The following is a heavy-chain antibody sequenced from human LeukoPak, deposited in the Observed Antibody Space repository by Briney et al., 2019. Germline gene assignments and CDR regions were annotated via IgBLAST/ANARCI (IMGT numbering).Heavy chain of an antibody. CDR2: INPSGGST. D-gene: IGHD6-19*01. CDR3: ARASSGWDHRFYGMDV. J-gene: IGHJ6*02. Sequence: GASVKVSCEASGYTFTSYYMHWVRQPPGQGLEWMGIINPSGGSTSYAQKFQGRVTMTRDTSTSTVYMELSSLRSEDTAVYYCARASSGWDHRFYGMDVWGQGTTVTVSS. V-gene: IGHV1-46*01. CDR1: GYTFTSYY.